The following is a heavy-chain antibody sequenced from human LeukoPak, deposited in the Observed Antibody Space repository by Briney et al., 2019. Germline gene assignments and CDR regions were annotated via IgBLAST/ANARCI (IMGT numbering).Heavy chain of an antibody. CDR3: ARVPYYDILTGYYPY. J-gene: IGHJ4*02. Sequence: GASVKVSCKASGYTFTGYYMHWVRQAPGQGLEWMGWINPNSGGTNYAQKFQGRVTMTRDTSISTAYMELSRLRSDDTAVYYCARVPYYDILTGYYPYWGLGTLVTVSS. V-gene: IGHV1-2*02. CDR2: INPNSGGT. CDR1: GYTFTGYY. D-gene: IGHD3-9*01.